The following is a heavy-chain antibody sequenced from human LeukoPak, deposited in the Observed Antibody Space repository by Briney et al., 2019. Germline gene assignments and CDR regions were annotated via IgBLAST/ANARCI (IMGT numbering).Heavy chain of an antibody. D-gene: IGHD5-24*01. Sequence: GGSLRLSCAASGFTFSAYWMTWVRQAPGKGLEWVANIKEDGTEKNYVDSVKGRFTISRDNVKKSLYLEMNSLRVEDTAVSYCARGRWSDYWGQGTQVTVSS. CDR1: GFTFSAYW. CDR3: ARGRWSDY. V-gene: IGHV3-7*01. CDR2: IKEDGTEK. J-gene: IGHJ4*02.